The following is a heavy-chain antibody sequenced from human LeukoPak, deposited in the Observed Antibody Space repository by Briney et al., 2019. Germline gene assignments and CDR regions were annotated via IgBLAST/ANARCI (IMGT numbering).Heavy chain of an antibody. CDR3: ASTGQWLAPLDY. J-gene: IGHJ4*02. CDR1: GYSFTSYW. D-gene: IGHD6-19*01. CDR2: IDPSDSYT. Sequence: GESLKISCKGSGYSFTSYWISWVRQMPGKGLEWMGRIDPSDSYTNYSPSFQGHVTISADKSISTAYLQWSSLKASDTAMYYCASTGQWLAPLDYWGQGTLVTVSS. V-gene: IGHV5-10-1*01.